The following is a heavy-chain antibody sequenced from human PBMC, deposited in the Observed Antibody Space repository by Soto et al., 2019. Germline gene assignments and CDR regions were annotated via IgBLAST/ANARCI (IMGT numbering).Heavy chain of an antibody. V-gene: IGHV4-34*01. J-gene: IGHJ6*02. CDR1: GGSLSGYY. CDR3: PRDGGTTVVSKNYYYEMDD. CDR2: INHSGST. D-gene: IGHD4-17*01. Sequence: SSETLSLTCAVYGGSLSGYYWSWISQPPGKGLEWIGEINHSGSTNYNPSLKSRVTISVDTSKNQFSLKLSSVTATDTAVYYCPRDGGTTVVSKNYYYEMDDGGQGTTVTVSS.